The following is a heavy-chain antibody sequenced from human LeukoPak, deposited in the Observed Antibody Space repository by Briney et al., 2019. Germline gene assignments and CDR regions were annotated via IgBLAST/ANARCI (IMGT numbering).Heavy chain of an antibody. V-gene: IGHV1-2*02. CDR1: GYTFTSYA. CDR2: INPNSGGT. J-gene: IGHJ5*02. CDR3: ARTSLLRIAAAVTFDP. D-gene: IGHD6-13*01. Sequence: GASVKVSCKASGYTFTSYAMHWVRQAPGQRLEWMGWINPNSGGTNYAQKFQGRVTMTRDTSISTAYMELSRLRSDDTAVYYCARTSLLRIAAAVTFDPWGQGTLVTVSS.